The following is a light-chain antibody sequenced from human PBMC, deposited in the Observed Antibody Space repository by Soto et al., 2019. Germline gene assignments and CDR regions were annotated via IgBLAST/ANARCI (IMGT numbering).Light chain of an antibody. CDR1: QDVSNW. CDR3: QQANSCPS. J-gene: IGKJ5*01. V-gene: IGKV1-12*02. Sequence: DIQMTQSPSSVSASVGDRITITFRASQDVSNWLAWYQQKPGKAPKLLISGASSLQSGVPSRFSGSGSGTDFSLTISSLQPEDFATYFCQQANSCPSFGQGTRLAIK. CDR2: GAS.